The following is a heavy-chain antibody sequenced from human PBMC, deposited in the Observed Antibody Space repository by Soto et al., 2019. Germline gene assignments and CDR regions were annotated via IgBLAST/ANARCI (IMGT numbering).Heavy chain of an antibody. CDR2: IYYSGST. CDR3: ASSYYDFWSGLLFYFDY. Sequence: SDTLSLTCTVSGGSLSSSSYYWGWIRQPPGKGLEWIGSIYYSGSTYYNPSLKSRVTISVDTSKNQFSLKLSSVTAADTAVYYCASSYYDFWSGLLFYFDYWGQGTLVTVSS. V-gene: IGHV4-39*01. CDR1: GGSLSSSSYY. D-gene: IGHD3-3*01. J-gene: IGHJ4*02.